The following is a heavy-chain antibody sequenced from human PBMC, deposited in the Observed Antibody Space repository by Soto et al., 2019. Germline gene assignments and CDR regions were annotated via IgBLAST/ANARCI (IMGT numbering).Heavy chain of an antibody. CDR3: ALLGDGYGMDV. J-gene: IGHJ6*02. CDR2: ISYDGRNK. D-gene: IGHD3-16*01. V-gene: IGHV3-30*04. Sequence: QVHLVESGGGVVKPGRSLRLSCAASGFTFSTYAMHWVRQAPGKGLECVAVISYDGRNKYYAESVKGRFTISRDNSKNTLYLQMNSLIAEDTAVYYCALLGDGYGMDVWGQGTTVTVSS. CDR1: GFTFSTYA.